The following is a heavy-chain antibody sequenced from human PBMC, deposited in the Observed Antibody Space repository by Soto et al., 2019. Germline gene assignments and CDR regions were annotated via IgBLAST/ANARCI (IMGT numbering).Heavy chain of an antibody. V-gene: IGHV4-31*03. CDR2: IYYSGST. Sequence: SETLSLTCTVSGGSISSGGYYWSWIRQHPGKGLEWIGYIYYSGSTYYNPSLKSRVTISVDTSKNQFSLKLSSVTAADTAVYYCARFYDSSGWYYFDYWGQGTLVNVSS. D-gene: IGHD3-22*01. CDR1: GGSISSGGYY. CDR3: ARFYDSSGWYYFDY. J-gene: IGHJ4*02.